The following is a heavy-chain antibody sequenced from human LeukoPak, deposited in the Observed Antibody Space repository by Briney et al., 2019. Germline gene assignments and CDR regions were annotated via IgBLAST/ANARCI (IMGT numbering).Heavy chain of an antibody. V-gene: IGHV3-53*01. CDR2: IYSGGST. Sequence: PGGSLRLSCAASGFIVSSNYMSWVRQAPGKGLEWVSVIYSGGSTYYADSVKGRFTISRDNSKNTLYLQMNSLRAEDTAVYYCARVWDSYFDYWGQGTLVTVSS. CDR3: ARVWDSYFDY. CDR1: GFIVSSNY. J-gene: IGHJ4*02. D-gene: IGHD1-26*01.